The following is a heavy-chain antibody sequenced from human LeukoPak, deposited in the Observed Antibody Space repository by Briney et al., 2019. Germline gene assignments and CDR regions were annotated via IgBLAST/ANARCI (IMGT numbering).Heavy chain of an antibody. CDR2: IKSKTDGGTT. CDR3: TISTLGYCSSTSCYAGISGYYYGMDV. CDR1: GFTFSNAW. V-gene: IGHV3-15*01. D-gene: IGHD2-2*01. Sequence: GSLRLSCAASGFTFSNAWMSWVRQAPGKGLEWVGRIKSKTDGGTTDYAAPVKGRFTISRDDSKNTLYLQMNSLKTEDTAVYYCTISTLGYCSSTSCYAGISGYYYGMDVWGQGTTVTVSS. J-gene: IGHJ6*02.